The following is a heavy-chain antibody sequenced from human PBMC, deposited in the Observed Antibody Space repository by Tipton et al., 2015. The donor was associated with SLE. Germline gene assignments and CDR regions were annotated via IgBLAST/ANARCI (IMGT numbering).Heavy chain of an antibody. CDR2: ISAYNGNT. V-gene: IGHV1-18*01. CDR3: ARGSYFVH. CDR1: GYTLTELS. Sequence: QSGAEVKKPGASVKVSCKVFGYTLTELSMHWVRQAPGKGLEWMGWISAYNGNTKYAQNVQGRVTMTTDTSTSTAYMELRSLRSDDTAVYYCARGSYFVHWGQGTLVTVSS. D-gene: IGHD3-10*01. J-gene: IGHJ4*02.